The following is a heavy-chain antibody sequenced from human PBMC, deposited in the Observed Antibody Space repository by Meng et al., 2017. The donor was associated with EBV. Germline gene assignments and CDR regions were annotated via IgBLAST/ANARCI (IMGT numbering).Heavy chain of an antibody. CDR3: ASESGRGFTPDF. J-gene: IGHJ4*02. V-gene: IGHV1-69*01. CDR2: LIPMSGAP. D-gene: IGHD3-10*01. Sequence: QVQVEHAGAEVKRPGSSVKISCKTSGGPFRSDAVSWVRQGPGQGLEWLGGLIPMSGAPHYAQKFRDRVTITADEYTRTHYMELSSLRSDDTAMYYCASESGRGFTPDFWGQGTLVTVSS. CDR1: GGPFRSDA.